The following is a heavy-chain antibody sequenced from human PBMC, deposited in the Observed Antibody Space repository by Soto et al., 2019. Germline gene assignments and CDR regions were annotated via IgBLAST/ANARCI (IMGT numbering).Heavy chain of an antibody. CDR1: GGSFSGYY. D-gene: IGHD1-26*01. Sequence: SETLSLTCAVYGGSFSGYYWSWIRQPPGKGLEWIGEINHSGSTNYNPSLKSRVTISVDTSKNQFSLKLSSVTAADTAVYYCARGGGGSYYAWFDPWGQGTLVTSPQ. CDR3: ARGGGGSYYAWFDP. J-gene: IGHJ5*02. V-gene: IGHV4-34*01. CDR2: INHSGST.